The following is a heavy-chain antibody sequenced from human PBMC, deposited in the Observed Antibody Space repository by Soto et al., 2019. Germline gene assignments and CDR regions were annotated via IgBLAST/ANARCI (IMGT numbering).Heavy chain of an antibody. V-gene: IGHV1-69*06. CDR3: ARVNYGSGSYYFDY. J-gene: IGHJ4*02. CDR1: GGTFSSYA. Sequence: SVKVSCKASGGTFSSYAISWVRQAPGQGLEWMGGIVPIFGTANYAQKFQGRVTITADKSTSTAYMELSSLRSEDTAVYYCARVNYGSGSYYFDYWGQGTLVTVSS. CDR2: IVPIFGTA. D-gene: IGHD3-10*01.